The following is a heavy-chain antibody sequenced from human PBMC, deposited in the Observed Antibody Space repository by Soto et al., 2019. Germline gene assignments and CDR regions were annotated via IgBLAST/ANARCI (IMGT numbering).Heavy chain of an antibody. V-gene: IGHV1-18*01. J-gene: IGHJ4*02. Sequence: ASVKVSCKASGYTFTSYGISWVRQAPGQGLEWMGWISAYNGNTNYAQKLQGRVTMTTDTSTSTAYMELRSLRSDDTAVYYCARDLRGGYSGYDDHFDYWGQGTLVTVSS. D-gene: IGHD5-12*01. CDR2: ISAYNGNT. CDR1: GYTFTSYG. CDR3: ARDLRGGYSGYDDHFDY.